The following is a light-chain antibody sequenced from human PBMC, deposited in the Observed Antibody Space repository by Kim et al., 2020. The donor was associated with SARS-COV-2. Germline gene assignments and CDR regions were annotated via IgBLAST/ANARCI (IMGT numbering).Light chain of an antibody. CDR2: RSN. CDR1: SSNIGSDY. V-gene: IGLV1-47*01. CDR3: ASWDDSLSGLV. J-gene: IGLJ2*01. Sequence: GQRVTISGSGSSSNIGSDYACWYQQLPGTAPKVLIYRSNQRPSGVPDRFSGSKSDTSASLAISGLRSEDEGDYYCASWDDSLSGLVFGGGTQLTVL.